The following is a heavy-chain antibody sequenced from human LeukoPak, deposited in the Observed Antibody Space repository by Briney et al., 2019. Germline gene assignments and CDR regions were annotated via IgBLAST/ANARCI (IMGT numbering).Heavy chain of an antibody. J-gene: IGHJ4*02. CDR3: ARDKSGYYRPIDY. CDR2: INPSGGST. CDR1: GYTFTSYG. V-gene: IGHV1-46*01. D-gene: IGHD3-22*01. Sequence: GASVKVSCKASGYTFTSYGISWVRQAPGQGLEWMGIINPSGGSTSYAQKFQGRVTMTRDTSTSTVYMELSSLRSEDTAVYYCARDKSGYYRPIDYWGQGTLVTVSS.